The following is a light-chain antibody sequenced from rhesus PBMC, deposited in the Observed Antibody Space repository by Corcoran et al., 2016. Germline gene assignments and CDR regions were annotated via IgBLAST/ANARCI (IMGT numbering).Light chain of an antibody. Sequence: DIQMTQSPSSLSASVGDRVTITCRASENVNNYLHWYQQKPGKAPKLLIYKASTLQSGVPSRFSGSGSGKDFPLTISSLQPEDFATYYCQHSYGTPYSFGQGTKVEIK. V-gene: IGKV1-74*01. CDR1: ENVNNY. CDR3: QHSYGTPYS. CDR2: KAS. J-gene: IGKJ2*01.